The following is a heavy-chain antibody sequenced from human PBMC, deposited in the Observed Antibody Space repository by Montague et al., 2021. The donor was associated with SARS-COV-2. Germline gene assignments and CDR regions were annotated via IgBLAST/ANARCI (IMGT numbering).Heavy chain of an antibody. CDR1: GGSISSSSYY. V-gene: IGHV4-39*01. Sequence: SETLSLTCTVSGGSISSSSYYWGWIRQPPGKGPEWIGSIYYSGTTFYNPSLRSRVTMSVDTSKNQFSLGLSSVTAADTAVFYCARKDAGDWYFDLWGRGTLVTVSS. J-gene: IGHJ2*01. D-gene: IGHD1-1*01. CDR3: ARKDAGDWYFDL. CDR2: IYYSGTT.